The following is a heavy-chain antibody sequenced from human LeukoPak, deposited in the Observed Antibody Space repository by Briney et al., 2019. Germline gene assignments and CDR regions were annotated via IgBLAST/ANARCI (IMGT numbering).Heavy chain of an antibody. V-gene: IGHV3-74*01. J-gene: IGHJ4*02. Sequence: GESLKLSCAASGFTFSNSYMHWVRQAPGKGLVWVSRIDNDGSTSYADSVKGRFTISRDNAKNTLYLQMNSLRAEDTALYYCARDLNYNFDFWGQGTLVTVSS. D-gene: IGHD5-24*01. CDR1: GFTFSNSY. CDR3: ARDLNYNFDF. CDR2: IDNDGST.